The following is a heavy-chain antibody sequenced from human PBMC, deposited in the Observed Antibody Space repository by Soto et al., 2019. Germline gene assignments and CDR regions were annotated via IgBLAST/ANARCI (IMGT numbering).Heavy chain of an antibody. J-gene: IGHJ4*02. Sequence: QLVQSGAEVKKPGSSVKVSCTASGGTFDTYAFSWVRQAPGQGLEWMGGIIPIFATPSYAQKFQGRVTITADKSTSTAYIELTSLTSDDTAVYYCARGHLYDSSDSGSDYCGQGTLITVSS. CDR2: IIPIFATP. CDR1: GGTFDTYA. CDR3: ARGHLYDSSDSGSDY. V-gene: IGHV1-69*06. D-gene: IGHD6-25*01.